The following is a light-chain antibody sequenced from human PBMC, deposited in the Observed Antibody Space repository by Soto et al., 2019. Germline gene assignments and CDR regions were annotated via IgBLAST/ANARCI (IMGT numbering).Light chain of an antibody. CDR2: DSS. J-gene: IGKJ1*01. V-gene: IGKV3-11*01. Sequence: EIVLTQSPATLSLSPGERATLSCRASQSVSSYLAWYQQKPGQAPRLLIYDSSNRAAGIPARFSGSGSGTAFTLNIFILEPEDFAVYYCQQRSNWPRTFGQGTKVEIK. CDR3: QQRSNWPRT. CDR1: QSVSSY.